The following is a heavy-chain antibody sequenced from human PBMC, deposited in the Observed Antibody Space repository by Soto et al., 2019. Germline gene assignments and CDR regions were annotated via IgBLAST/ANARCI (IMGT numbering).Heavy chain of an antibody. CDR1: GFSLSTSGVG. D-gene: IGHD3-10*01. CDR2: IYWDDDK. J-gene: IGHJ4*02. CDR3: AHSPEGSYYGSGSQFDY. Sequence: SGPTLVNPTQTLTLTCTFSGFSLSTSGVGVGWIRQPPGKALEWLALIYWDDDKRYSPSLKSRLTITKDTSKNQVVLTMTNMDPVDTATYYCAHSPEGSYYGSGSQFDYWGQGTLVTVSS. V-gene: IGHV2-5*02.